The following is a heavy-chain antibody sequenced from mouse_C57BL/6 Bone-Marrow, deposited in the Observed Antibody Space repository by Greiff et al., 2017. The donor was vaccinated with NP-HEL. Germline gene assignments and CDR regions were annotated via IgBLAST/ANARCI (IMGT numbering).Heavy chain of an antibody. Sequence: EVKLVESGAELVRPGASVKLSCTASGFNIKDDYMHWVKQRPEQGLEWIGWIDPENGDTEYASKFQGKATITADTSSNTAYLQLSSLTSEDTAVYYCTSTGSGIFIDYWGQGTTLTVSS. J-gene: IGHJ2*01. CDR3: TSTGSGIFIDY. V-gene: IGHV14-4*01. D-gene: IGHD1-1*01. CDR2: IDPENGDT. CDR1: GFNIKDDY.